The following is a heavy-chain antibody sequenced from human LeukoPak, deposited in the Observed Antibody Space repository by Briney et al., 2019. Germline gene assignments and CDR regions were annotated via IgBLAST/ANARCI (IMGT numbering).Heavy chain of an antibody. CDR2: IKSKTDGGTT. Sequence: GGSLRLSCAASGFAFSNAWMSWVRQAPGKGLEWVGRIKSKTDGGTTDYAAPVKGRFTISRDDSKNTLYLQMNSLKTEDTAVYYCTTQRTYYDFWSGYYTRDFQHWGQGTLVTVSS. J-gene: IGHJ1*01. CDR3: TTQRTYYDFWSGYYTRDFQH. V-gene: IGHV3-15*01. CDR1: GFAFSNAW. D-gene: IGHD3-3*01.